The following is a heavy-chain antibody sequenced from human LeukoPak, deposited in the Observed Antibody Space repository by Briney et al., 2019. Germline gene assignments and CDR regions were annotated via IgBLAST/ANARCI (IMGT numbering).Heavy chain of an antibody. CDR1: GFTFGGYA. D-gene: IGHD1-26*01. J-gene: IGHJ4*02. CDR3: TRYSESQDDY. V-gene: IGHV3-49*04. CDR2: IRSKTYGGTT. Sequence: GGSLRLSCTASGFTFGGYAMSWVRQAPGKGLEWVGFIRSKTYGGTTEYAASVEGRVTISRDDSKSIAYPQMNSLKTEDTAVYYCTRYSESQDDYWGQGTLVTVSS.